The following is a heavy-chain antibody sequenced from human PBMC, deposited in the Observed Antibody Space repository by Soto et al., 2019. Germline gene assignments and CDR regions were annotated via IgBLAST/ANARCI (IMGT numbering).Heavy chain of an antibody. Sequence: VQLVESGGGWVKPGGSLRLSCAASDFRISNAWMNWVRQAPGKGLEWVGRIRSQTDGGTTDYGAPVVGRFTISRDDSENTLYLQMNSLKTEDTAVYYCTTDLVGATSWGFWGQGTLVTVFS. CDR2: IRSQTDGGTT. CDR3: TTDLVGATSWGF. J-gene: IGHJ4*02. V-gene: IGHV3-15*07. CDR1: DFRISNAW. D-gene: IGHD1-26*01.